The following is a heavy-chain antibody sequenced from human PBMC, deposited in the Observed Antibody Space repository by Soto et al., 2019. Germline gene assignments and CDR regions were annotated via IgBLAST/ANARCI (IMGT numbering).Heavy chain of an antibody. CDR3: ARPWGDYGALRPFDY. CDR1: GGSISGTTYY. J-gene: IGHJ4*02. CDR2: IYYSGST. V-gene: IGHV4-39*01. D-gene: IGHD4-17*01. Sequence: QLQLQESGPGLVKPSETLSLTCTVSGGSISGTTYYWGWIRQPPGKGLEWIGSIYYSGSTYYNPSLKSRVTMSVDTSKNQYSLNLSSVTAADTAVYYCARPWGDYGALRPFDYWGQGTLVTVSS.